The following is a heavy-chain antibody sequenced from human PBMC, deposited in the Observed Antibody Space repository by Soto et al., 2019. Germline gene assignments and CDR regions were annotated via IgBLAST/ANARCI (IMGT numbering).Heavy chain of an antibody. V-gene: IGHV3-23*01. J-gene: IGHJ6*02. CDR3: AKEVVVESPGRSQYYYYGLDV. CDR2: ISGSGGRT. Sequence: EVHLLESGGGLVQPRGSLRLSCAASGFTFSIYAMSWVRQAPGKGLEWLSVISGSGGRTYYADSVKGRFTMSRDNSKNTLYLQMNSLRAEDTAVYYCAKEVVVESPGRSQYYYYGLDVWGQGTTVTVSS. CDR1: GFTFSIYA. D-gene: IGHD2-2*01.